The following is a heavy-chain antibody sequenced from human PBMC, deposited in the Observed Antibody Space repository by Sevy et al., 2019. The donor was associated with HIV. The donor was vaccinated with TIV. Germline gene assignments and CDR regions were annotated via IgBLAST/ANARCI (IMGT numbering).Heavy chain of an antibody. CDR1: GGSISSYY. J-gene: IGHJ4*02. CDR3: ARGGGSYFLGYYFDY. V-gene: IGHV4-59*01. Sequence: SETLSLTCTVSGGSISSYYWSWIRQPPGKGLDWIGYIYYSGSTNYNPSLKSRVTISVDTSKNQFSLKLSSVTAADTAVYYCARGGGSYFLGYYFDYWGQGTLVTVSS. D-gene: IGHD1-26*01. CDR2: IYYSGST.